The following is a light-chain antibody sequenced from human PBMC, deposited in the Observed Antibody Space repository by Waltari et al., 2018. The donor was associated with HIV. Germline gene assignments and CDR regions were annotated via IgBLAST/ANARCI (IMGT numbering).Light chain of an antibody. CDR2: EAS. Sequence: DIQMTQSPSTVSASVGDRVTITCRASQSISNWLAWYQHTPGKAPKLLIYEASILESGVPSRFSGSGSGTEFTLTISSLQPDDFATYYCQQSYSTPQTFGQGTKLEIK. CDR1: QSISNW. CDR3: QQSYSTPQT. V-gene: IGKV1-5*03. J-gene: IGKJ2*01.